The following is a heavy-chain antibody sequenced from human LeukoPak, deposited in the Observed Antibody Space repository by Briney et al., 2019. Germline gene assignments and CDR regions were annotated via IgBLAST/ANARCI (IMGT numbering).Heavy chain of an antibody. D-gene: IGHD3-9*01. CDR1: GFTFSSYG. V-gene: IGHV3-30*18. CDR2: ISYDGSNK. CDR3: AKDHRPVLRYFDWLLSY. Sequence: PGGSLRLSCAASGFTFSSYGMHWVRQAPGKGLEWVAVISYDGSNKYYADSVKGRFTISRDNSKNTLYLQMNSLRAEDTAVYYCAKDHRPVLRYFDWLLSYWGQGTLVTVSS. J-gene: IGHJ4*02.